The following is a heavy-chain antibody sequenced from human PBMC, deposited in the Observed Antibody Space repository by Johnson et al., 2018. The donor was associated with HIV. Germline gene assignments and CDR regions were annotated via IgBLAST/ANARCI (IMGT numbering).Heavy chain of an antibody. CDR2: FGTAGDT. CDR1: GFTFSSYD. D-gene: IGHD3-10*01. CDR3: AREDHYYDAFDI. J-gene: IGHJ3*02. V-gene: IGHV3-13*01. Sequence: VQLVESGGGLVQPGGSLRLSCAASGFTFSSYDMHWVRQVTGKGLEWVSGFGTAGDTYYPGSVKGRFTISRENAKNSLYLQMNSLRAGDTAVYYCAREDHYYDAFDIWGQGTMVTVSS.